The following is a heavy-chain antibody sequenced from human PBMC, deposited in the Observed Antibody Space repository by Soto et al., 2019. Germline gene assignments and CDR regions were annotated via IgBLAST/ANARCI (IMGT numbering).Heavy chain of an antibody. CDR2: VIPIFATV. CDR1: GGTFSDYT. D-gene: IGHD6-19*01. CDR3: ARGPTASSAFQD. V-gene: IGHV1-69*01. Sequence: QMQLAQSGAEVKRPGSSVKVSCKTSGGTFSDYTFIWVRQAPGQGLEWMGGVIPIFATVNYPQRFQGRVTITADESSNTAYMELSSLKSDDTAVYYCARGPTASSAFQDWGQGTLLTVSS. J-gene: IGHJ1*01.